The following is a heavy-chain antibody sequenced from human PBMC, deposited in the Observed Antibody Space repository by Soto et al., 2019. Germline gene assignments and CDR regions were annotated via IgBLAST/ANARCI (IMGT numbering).Heavy chain of an antibody. CDR1: GFTFSSYA. J-gene: IGHJ4*02. CDR2: ISSSGDST. Sequence: EVQLLESGGGLVQPGGSLRLSCAASGFTFSSYAMSWVRQAPGKGLEWVSGISSSGDSTNYADSVKGRFTISRDNSKSTLLLQMNSLRAEDTAVDYGAKVPWQLVRTHNYDYWGQGNVVTVSS. V-gene: IGHV3-23*01. D-gene: IGHD6-6*01. CDR3: AKVPWQLVRTHNYDY.